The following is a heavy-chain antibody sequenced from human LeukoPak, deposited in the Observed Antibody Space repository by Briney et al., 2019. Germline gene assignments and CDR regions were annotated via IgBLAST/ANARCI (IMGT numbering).Heavy chain of an antibody. Sequence: SVKVSCKASGYTFTDYYIHWVRQAPGQGLEWMGGIIPIFGTANYAQKFQGRVTITTDESTSTAYMELSSLRSEDTAVYYCARDKDDVDTAMGWYNWFDPWGQGTLVTVSS. CDR1: GYTFTDYY. D-gene: IGHD5-18*01. CDR3: ARDKDDVDTAMGWYNWFDP. CDR2: IIPIFGTA. V-gene: IGHV1-69*05. J-gene: IGHJ5*02.